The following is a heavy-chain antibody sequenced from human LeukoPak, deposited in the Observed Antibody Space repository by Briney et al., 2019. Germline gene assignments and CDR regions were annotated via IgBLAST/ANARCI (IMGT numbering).Heavy chain of an antibody. CDR1: GGSISSGDYY. J-gene: IGHJ4*02. Sequence: PSQTLSLTCTVSGGSISSGDYYWSWIRQPPGKGLEWIGYIYYSGSTNYNPSLKSRVTISVDTSKNQFSLKLSSVTAADTAVYYCARIVIWGGYSYGERPYYFDYWGQGTLVTVSS. CDR3: ARIVIWGGYSYGERPYYFDY. D-gene: IGHD5-18*01. CDR2: IYYSGST. V-gene: IGHV4-30-4*08.